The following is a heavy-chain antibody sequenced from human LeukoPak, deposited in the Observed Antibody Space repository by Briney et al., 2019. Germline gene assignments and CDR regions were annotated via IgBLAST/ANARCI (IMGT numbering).Heavy chain of an antibody. V-gene: IGHV3-48*02. CDR2: ISSSSSTI. J-gene: IGHJ6*02. CDR1: GFTFSSYA. CDR3: ASGEGRAYYYGMDV. Sequence: GGSLRLSCAASGFTFSSYAMSWVRQAPGKGLEWVSYISSSSSTIYYADSVKGRFTISRDNAKNSLYLQMNSLRDEDTAVYYCASGEGRAYYYGMDVWGQGTTVTVSS.